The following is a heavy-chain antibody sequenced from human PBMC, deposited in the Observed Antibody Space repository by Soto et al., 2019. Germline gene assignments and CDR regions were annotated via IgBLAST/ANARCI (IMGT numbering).Heavy chain of an antibody. Sequence: EVHLVESGGGLVQTGGSLRLSCAISESTVSRDWMNWVRQAPGKGLEWVAHTNQDGSQKYYVDSVKGRFTISRDNAKKALYLQISSLRAGDTDKYSCSGGVGDAFWSQRTLVTGCS. CDR1: ESTVSRDW. CDR3: SGGVGDAF. V-gene: IGHV3-7*01. J-gene: IGHJ4*02. CDR2: TNQDGSQK. D-gene: IGHD1-26*01.